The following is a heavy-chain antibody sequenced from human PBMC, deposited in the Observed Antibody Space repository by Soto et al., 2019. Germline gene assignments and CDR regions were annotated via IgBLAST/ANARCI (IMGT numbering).Heavy chain of an antibody. D-gene: IGHD6-13*01. Sequence: GGSLRLSCAASGFTFSSYAMSWVRQAPGKGLEWVSAISGSGGSTYYADSVKGRFTISRDNSKNTLYLQMNSLRAEDTAVYYCANSIAAAGTRWFDPWGRGTLVTVSS. CDR1: GFTFSSYA. CDR2: ISGSGGST. J-gene: IGHJ5*02. CDR3: ANSIAAAGTRWFDP. V-gene: IGHV3-23*01.